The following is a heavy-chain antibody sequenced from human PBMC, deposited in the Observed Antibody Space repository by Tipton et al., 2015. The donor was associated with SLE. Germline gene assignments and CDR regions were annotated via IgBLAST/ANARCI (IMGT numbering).Heavy chain of an antibody. CDR3: AKVGVSGSYSPQAFDI. D-gene: IGHD1-26*01. Sequence: SLRLSCAASGFTFSSYNMNWVRQAPGKGLEWVSAISGSGGSTYYADSVKGRFTISRDNSKNTLYLQMNSLRAEDTAVYYCAKVGVSGSYSPQAFDIWGQGKLVTVSS. CDR1: GFTFSSYN. CDR2: ISGSGGST. J-gene: IGHJ3*02. V-gene: IGHV3-23*01.